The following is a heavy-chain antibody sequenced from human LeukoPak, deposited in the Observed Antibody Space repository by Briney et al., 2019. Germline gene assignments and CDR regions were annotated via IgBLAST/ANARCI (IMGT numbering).Heavy chain of an antibody. CDR3: AREVGGSQLLSDFDL. D-gene: IGHD2-2*01. J-gene: IGHJ2*01. V-gene: IGHV4-61*02. Sequence: PSETLSLTCTVSGGSISSGSYYWSWIRQPAGKGLEWIGRIYTSGSTNYNPSLKSRVTISVDTSKNQFSLKLSSVTAADTAVYYCAREVGGSQLLSDFDLWGRGTLVTVSS. CDR1: GGSISSGSYY. CDR2: IYTSGST.